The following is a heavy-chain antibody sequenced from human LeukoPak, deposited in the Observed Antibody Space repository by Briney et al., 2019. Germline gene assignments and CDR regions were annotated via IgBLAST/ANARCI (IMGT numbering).Heavy chain of an antibody. Sequence: ASVKVSCKASGGTFSSYATSWVRQAPGQGLEWMGGIIPIFGTANYAQKFRGRVTITTDESTSTAYMELSSLRSEDTAVYYCAREPGIAAAGTAYYFDYWGQGTLVTVSS. CDR2: IIPIFGTA. V-gene: IGHV1-69*05. CDR3: AREPGIAAAGTAYYFDY. J-gene: IGHJ4*02. D-gene: IGHD6-13*01. CDR1: GGTFSSYA.